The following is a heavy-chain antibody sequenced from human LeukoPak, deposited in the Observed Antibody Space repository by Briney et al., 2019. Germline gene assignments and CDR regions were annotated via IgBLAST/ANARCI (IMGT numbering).Heavy chain of an antibody. CDR3: ARDAGWNRFDY. CDR2: IKEDGSEK. CDR1: GFTFSRSW. Sequence: GGSLRLSCAASGFTFSRSWMSRVRQAPGKGLEWVANIKEDGSEKNYVDSVKGRFTISRDNTKKPLFLQMNSLRVEDTAVYYCARDAGWNRFDYWGQGTLVTVSS. J-gene: IGHJ4*02. V-gene: IGHV3-7*01. D-gene: IGHD1-1*01.